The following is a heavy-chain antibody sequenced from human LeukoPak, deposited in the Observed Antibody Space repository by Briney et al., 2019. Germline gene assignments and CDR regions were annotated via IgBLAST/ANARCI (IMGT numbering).Heavy chain of an antibody. CDR1: GYTFTSSY. Sequence: ASVKVSCKASGYTFTSSYLHWVRQAPGQGLEWMGIINPSGGSTGYAQKFQGRVTMTRDMSTSTVYMELSSLRSEDTAVYYCARTYSSSWYVGYYYYMDVWGKGTTVTVSS. V-gene: IGHV1-46*01. CDR2: INPSGGST. D-gene: IGHD6-13*01. CDR3: ARTYSSSWYVGYYYYMDV. J-gene: IGHJ6*03.